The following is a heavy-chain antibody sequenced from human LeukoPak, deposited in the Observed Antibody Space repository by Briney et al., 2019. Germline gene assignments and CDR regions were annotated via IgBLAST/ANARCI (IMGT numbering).Heavy chain of an antibody. J-gene: IGHJ4*02. D-gene: IGHD3-22*01. CDR3: ARGEEDYYDTSGYCVY. CDR1: GYTFTRYY. V-gene: IGHV1-46*01. Sequence: ASVKVSCKASGYTFTRYYIHWVRQAPGQGLEWMGIINPSGGSTRYAQKFQGRVTMTRDTSTSTVYLEVSSLRSGDSAVYYCARGEEDYYDTSGYCVYWGQGTLVTVSS. CDR2: INPSGGST.